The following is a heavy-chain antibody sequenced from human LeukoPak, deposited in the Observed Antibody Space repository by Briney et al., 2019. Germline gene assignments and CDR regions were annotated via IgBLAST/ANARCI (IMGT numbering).Heavy chain of an antibody. Sequence: SETLSLTCAVSGGSISNGGYSWSWIRQPPGKGLEWIGEINHSGSTNYNPSLKSRVTISVDTSKNQFSLKLSSVTAADTAVYYCATTYYDILTGYSPQYYFDYWGQGTLVTVSS. J-gene: IGHJ4*02. D-gene: IGHD3-9*01. CDR2: INHSGST. CDR1: GGSISNGGYS. V-gene: IGHV4-34*01. CDR3: ATTYYDILTGYSPQYYFDY.